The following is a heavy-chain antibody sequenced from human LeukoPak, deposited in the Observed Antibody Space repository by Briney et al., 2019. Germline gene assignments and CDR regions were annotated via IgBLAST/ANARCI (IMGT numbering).Heavy chain of an antibody. D-gene: IGHD4-17*01. V-gene: IGHV3-66*01. CDR1: GFTVSSNY. CDR2: IYSGGST. Sequence: PGGSLRLSCAASGFTVSSNYVSWVRQAPGKGLEWVSVIYSGGSTYYADSVKGRSTISRDNSKDTLYLQMNSLRAEDTAVYYCARDVAYGDYVLVPWGQGTLVTVSS. CDR3: ARDVAYGDYVLVP. J-gene: IGHJ5*02.